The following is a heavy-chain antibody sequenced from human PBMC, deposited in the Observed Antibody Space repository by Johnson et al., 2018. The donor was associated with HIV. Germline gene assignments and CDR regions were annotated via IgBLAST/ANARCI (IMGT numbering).Heavy chain of an antibody. J-gene: IGHJ3*02. CDR2: ISSSGSTI. D-gene: IGHD4-11*01. CDR3: ARGKDYSNYGAFDI. V-gene: IGHV3-11*04. CDR1: GLTFSDYD. Sequence: HVQLVESGGGLVKPGGSLRLSCAASGLTFSDYDMSWIRQAPGKGLEWVSYISSSGSTIYYADSVEGRFTISRDNAKNSLYLQMNSLRAEDTAVYYCARGKDYSNYGAFDIWGQGTMVTVSS.